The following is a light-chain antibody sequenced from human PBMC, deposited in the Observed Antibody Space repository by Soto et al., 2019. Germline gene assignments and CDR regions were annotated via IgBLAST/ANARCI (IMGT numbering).Light chain of an antibody. Sequence: DLQMTQSPTSLSASIGDTVTITCRASQSIASFLNWLQLKPGKAPKLLISDTSTLQTGVPSRFSGGGSGTEFTLTISSLQPEDSAIYFCQQDYSPLLAFGAGTRVEIK. CDR1: QSIASF. J-gene: IGKJ4*01. CDR2: DTS. V-gene: IGKV1-39*01. CDR3: QQDYSPLLA.